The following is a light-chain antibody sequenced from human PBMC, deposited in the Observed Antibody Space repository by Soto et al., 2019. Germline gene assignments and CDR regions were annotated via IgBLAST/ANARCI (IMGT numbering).Light chain of an antibody. CDR2: GRS. V-gene: IGKV3-20*01. Sequence: EIVLTQSPGPLYLSPGNSAALSCRARQSVTGDKVAWYQQRPGQAPRLLIYGRSTRATDIPARFRGSGSGTDYTLTINRLEPEDFALYYCQQYGNSPFTFGQGTKLEI. CDR3: QQYGNSPFT. J-gene: IGKJ2*01. CDR1: QSVTGDK.